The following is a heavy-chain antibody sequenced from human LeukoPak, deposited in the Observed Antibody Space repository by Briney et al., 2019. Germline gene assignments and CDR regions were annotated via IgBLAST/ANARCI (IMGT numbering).Heavy chain of an antibody. J-gene: IGHJ3*01. CDR1: GVSINDYF. CDR3: AGQFCGRDCSGPGAFDY. Sequence: SEALSLTCTVSGVSINDYFWNWIRQTPGKGLEWIGYTHHRGNTNYNSSLASRVTITLDTSKHQFSLRLTSVTAADTAVYFCAGQFCGRDCSGPGAFDYWGQGTMVAVPS. D-gene: IGHD2-21*02. V-gene: IGHV4-59*08. CDR2: THHRGNT.